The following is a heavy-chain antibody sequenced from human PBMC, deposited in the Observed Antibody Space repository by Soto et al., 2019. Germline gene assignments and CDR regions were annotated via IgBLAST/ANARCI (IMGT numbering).Heavy chain of an antibody. Sequence: QVQLVQSGPEVKRPGASVKVSCKASGYTFTRYDFNWVRQAPGLGLEWMGWITTNIDNHQYDPKFQDRVTMTTDTATSTVYMELRGLTSDDTAVYYCARERDDALTGYGFLDHWGQGTLVTVSS. D-gene: IGHD3-9*01. V-gene: IGHV1-18*01. J-gene: IGHJ4*02. CDR3: ARERDDALTGYGFLDH. CDR2: ITTNIDNH. CDR1: GYTFTRYD.